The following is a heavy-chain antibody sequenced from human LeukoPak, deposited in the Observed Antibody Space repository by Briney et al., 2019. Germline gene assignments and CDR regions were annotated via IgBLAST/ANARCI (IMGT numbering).Heavy chain of an antibody. J-gene: IGHJ4*02. Sequence: SETLSLTCTVSGGSISSYYWSCSRQPAGKGLEWIGRIYTSGSTNYNPPLKSRVTMSVETSKNQFSLKLSSVAAADKDVYYCARDQDFWSGYVDYWGQGTLVTVSS. CDR1: GGSISSYY. CDR2: IYTSGST. CDR3: ARDQDFWSGYVDY. D-gene: IGHD3-3*01. V-gene: IGHV4-4*07.